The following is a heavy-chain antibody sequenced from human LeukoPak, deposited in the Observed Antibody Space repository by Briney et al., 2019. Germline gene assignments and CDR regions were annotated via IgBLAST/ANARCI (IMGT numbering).Heavy chain of an antibody. CDR2: IIPIFGTA. CDR1: GGTFSSYA. V-gene: IGHV1-69*05. CDR3: ARSQQAQYCSSTSCYTAVVTRSSWFDH. J-gene: IGHJ5*02. Sequence: SVKVSCKASGGTFSSYAISWVRQAPGQGLEWMGGIIPIFGTANYAQKFQGRVTITTDESTSTAYMELSSLRSEDTAVYYCARSQQAQYCSSTSCYTAVVTRSSWFDHWGQGTLVTVSS. D-gene: IGHD2-2*02.